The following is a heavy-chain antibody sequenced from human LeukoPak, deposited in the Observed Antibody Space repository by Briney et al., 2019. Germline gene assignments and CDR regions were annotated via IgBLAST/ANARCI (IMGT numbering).Heavy chain of an antibody. CDR1: GFTSSSYG. Sequence: GGSLRLSCAASGFTSSSYGMHWVRQAPGKGLEWVAFIRYDGSNKYYADSVKGRFTISRDNSKNTLYLQMNSLRAEDTAVYYCARESLGWFGELVPGLGYWGQGTLVTVSS. CDR2: IRYDGSNK. CDR3: ARESLGWFGELVPGLGY. D-gene: IGHD3-10*01. V-gene: IGHV3-30*02. J-gene: IGHJ4*02.